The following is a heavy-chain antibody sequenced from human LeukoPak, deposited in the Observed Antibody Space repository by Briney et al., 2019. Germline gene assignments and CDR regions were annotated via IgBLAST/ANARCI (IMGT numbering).Heavy chain of an antibody. CDR2: IKSKTDGGTT. J-gene: IGHJ4*02. D-gene: IGHD3-22*01. V-gene: IGHV3-15*01. CDR1: GFTFSNAW. Sequence: GGSLRLSCAASGFTFSNAWMSWVRQAPGKGLEWVGRIKSKTDGGTTDYAAPVKGRFTISRDDSKNTLYLQMNSLKTEDTAVYYSWVPYYYDSSGYYCRDYWGQGTLVTVSS. CDR3: WVPYYYDSSGYYCRDY.